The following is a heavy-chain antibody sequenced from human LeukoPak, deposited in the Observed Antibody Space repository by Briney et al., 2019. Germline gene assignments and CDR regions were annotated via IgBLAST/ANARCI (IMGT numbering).Heavy chain of an antibody. CDR2: IRSKANSYAT. Sequence: GGSLKLSCAASGFTFSGSAMHWVRQASGKGLEWVGRIRSKANSYATAYAASVKGRFTISRDDSKNTAYLQMNSLKTEDTAVYYCTRHGGDYEGYYYYGMDVWGQGTTVTVSS. CDR3: TRHGGDYEGYYYYGMDV. V-gene: IGHV3-73*01. CDR1: GFTFSGSA. J-gene: IGHJ6*02. D-gene: IGHD4-17*01.